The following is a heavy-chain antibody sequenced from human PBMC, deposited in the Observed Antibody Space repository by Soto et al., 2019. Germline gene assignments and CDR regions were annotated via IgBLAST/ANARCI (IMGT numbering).Heavy chain of an antibody. CDR3: ARGSSTSSWYLQH. CDR1: GGSFSGYF. CDR2: ITDSGST. J-gene: IGHJ1*01. D-gene: IGHD6-13*01. V-gene: IGHV4-34*01. Sequence: QVRLQQWGAGLLTPSETLSLTCAVSGGSFSGYFWSWIRQSPGKGLEWIGEITDSGSTNYNPSLKSRVTISVDMSKNHFALKVYSVTAADTAVYYCARGSSTSSWYLQHWGQGTLVTVSS.